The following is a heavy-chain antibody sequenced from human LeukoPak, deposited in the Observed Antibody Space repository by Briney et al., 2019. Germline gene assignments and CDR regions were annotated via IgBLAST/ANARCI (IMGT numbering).Heavy chain of an antibody. V-gene: IGHV1-2*02. CDR3: ARDGDGRINFDY. Sequence: ASVKVSCKASGYTFTGYYMHWVRQAPGQGLEWMGWINPHSGGTNYAPKFQGRITLTRDTSISTDYMELSSLTSDDMAVYYCARDGDGRINFDYWGQGTLVTVSS. CDR1: GYTFTGYY. J-gene: IGHJ4*02. CDR2: INPHSGGT. D-gene: IGHD5-24*01.